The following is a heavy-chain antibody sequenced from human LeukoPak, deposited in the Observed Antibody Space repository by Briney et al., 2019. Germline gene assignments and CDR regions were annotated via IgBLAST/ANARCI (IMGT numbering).Heavy chain of an antibody. D-gene: IGHD6-19*01. CDR1: GFSFSAYW. CDR3: ARGTGWYPDY. Sequence: GSLRLSCAASGFSFSAYWMNWVRQAPGKGLEWVANINQEGGEKYYVDSVKGRFTISRDNAKNSLHLQMNSLRPEDTAVYYCARGTGWYPDYWGQGTLVTASS. V-gene: IGHV3-7*01. CDR2: INQEGGEK. J-gene: IGHJ4*02.